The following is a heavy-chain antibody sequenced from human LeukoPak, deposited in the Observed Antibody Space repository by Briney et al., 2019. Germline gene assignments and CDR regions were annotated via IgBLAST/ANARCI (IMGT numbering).Heavy chain of an antibody. CDR2: IYTSGST. CDR3: ARVIVGADVFDY. D-gene: IGHD1-26*01. V-gene: IGHV4-61*02. Sequence: SETLSLTCTVSGGSISSGSYFWSWLRQPAGKGLEWIGRIYTSGSTNYNPSLKSRVTISVDTSKNQFSLKLSSVTAADTAVYYCARVIVGADVFDYWGRGTLVTVSS. CDR1: GGSISSGSYF. J-gene: IGHJ4*02.